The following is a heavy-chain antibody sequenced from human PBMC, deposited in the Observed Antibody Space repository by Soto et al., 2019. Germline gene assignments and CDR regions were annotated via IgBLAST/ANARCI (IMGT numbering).Heavy chain of an antibody. CDR1: GGPFSGYY. CDR2: INHRGGA. V-gene: IGHV4-34*02. CDR3: ARGQRRGGSSGWSL. D-gene: IGHD6-19*01. J-gene: IGHJ4*02. Sequence: QVQLQQWSAGQLKPSETLSLTCAVHGESFSGYGGPFSGYYWSWIRQTPGKGLEWIGEINHRGGANYTPSLKSRVTISVDTSKNQFSLNLNSVTAADTAVYYCARGQRRGGSSGWSLWGQGTLVTVSS.